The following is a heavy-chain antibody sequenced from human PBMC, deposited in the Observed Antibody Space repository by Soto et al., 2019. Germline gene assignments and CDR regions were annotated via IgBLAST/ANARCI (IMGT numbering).Heavy chain of an antibody. V-gene: IGHV4-31*03. CDR2: IYYSGST. CDR3: ARIVLMHSGFDP. CDR1: GGSISSGGYY. Sequence: QVQLQESGPGLVKPSQTLSLTCTVSGGSISSGGYYWSWIRQHPGKGLEWIGYIYYSGSTYYNPSLKSRVTISVDMSKNQFSLNLSSVTAADTAVYYCARIVLMHSGFDPWGQGTLVTVSS. D-gene: IGHD1-26*01. J-gene: IGHJ5*02.